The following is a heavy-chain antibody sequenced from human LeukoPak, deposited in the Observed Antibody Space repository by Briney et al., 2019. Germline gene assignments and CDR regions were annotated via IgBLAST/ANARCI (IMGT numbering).Heavy chain of an antibody. J-gene: IGHJ4*02. V-gene: IGHV3-7*01. CDR3: ASSFSDDFWSGHF. D-gene: IGHD3-3*01. Sequence: GGSLRLSCAASRLTFTYWMSWVRQAPGKGLEWVANIKQDGGEKYYVDSVKGRFTIFRDNAKRSLYLQMNSLRAEDTAVYYYASSFSDDFWSGHFWGQGTLVTVSS. CDR2: IKQDGGEK. CDR1: RLTFTYW.